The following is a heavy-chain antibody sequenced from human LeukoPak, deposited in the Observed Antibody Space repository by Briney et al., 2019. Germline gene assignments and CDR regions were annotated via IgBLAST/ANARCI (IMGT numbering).Heavy chain of an antibody. J-gene: IGHJ5*02. CDR1: GGSISNYY. CDR3: ARGGSIAAAGIWFDP. Sequence: SETLSLTCTVSGGSISNYYWSWIRQPPGKGLEWIGYIYYSGSTNYNPSLKSRVTISIDTSKNQFSLKLSSVTAADTAVYYCARGGSIAAAGIWFDPWGQGTLVTVSS. D-gene: IGHD6-13*01. CDR2: IYYSGST. V-gene: IGHV4-59*01.